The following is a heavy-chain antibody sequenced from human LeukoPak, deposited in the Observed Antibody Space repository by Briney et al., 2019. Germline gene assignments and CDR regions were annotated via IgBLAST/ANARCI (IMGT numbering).Heavy chain of an antibody. V-gene: IGHV1-18*04. CDR1: GYTFTRHY. J-gene: IGHJ4*02. Sequence: ASVKVSCKASGYTFTRHYMHWVRQAPGQGLEWMGWISAYNGNTNYAQKLQGRVTMTTDTSTSTAYMELRSLRSDDTAVYYCAIVLYYYGSGSPTLDYWGQGTLVTVSS. D-gene: IGHD3-10*01. CDR2: ISAYNGNT. CDR3: AIVLYYYGSGSPTLDY.